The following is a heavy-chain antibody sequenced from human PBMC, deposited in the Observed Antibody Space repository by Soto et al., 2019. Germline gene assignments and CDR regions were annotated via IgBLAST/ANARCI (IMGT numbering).Heavy chain of an antibody. CDR1: GYIFTTQD. CDR2: VNPSSGNT. J-gene: IGHJ5*02. CDR3: ARASMYIWNDH. Sequence: QVQPRQSGAEIKRPGASVKVSCEASGYIFTTQDINWVRQASGQGLEWLGCVNPSSGNTVYAQKFHGRVTMTRDTSINTAYMELSSLRSDDTAVYYCARASMYIWNDHWGQGTLVNVSS. V-gene: IGHV1-8*01.